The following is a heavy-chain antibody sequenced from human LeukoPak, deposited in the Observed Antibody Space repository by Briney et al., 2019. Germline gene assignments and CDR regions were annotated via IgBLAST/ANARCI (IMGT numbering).Heavy chain of an antibody. Sequence: SETLSLTCTVSGGSISSGSYYWSWIRQPAGKGLEWIGRIYTSGSTNYNPSLKSRVTISVDTSKNQFSLKLSSVTAADTAVYYCARGEWAHDAFDIWGQGTMVTVSS. V-gene: IGHV4-61*02. CDR1: GGSISSGSYY. D-gene: IGHD3-3*01. CDR3: ARGEWAHDAFDI. J-gene: IGHJ3*02. CDR2: IYTSGST.